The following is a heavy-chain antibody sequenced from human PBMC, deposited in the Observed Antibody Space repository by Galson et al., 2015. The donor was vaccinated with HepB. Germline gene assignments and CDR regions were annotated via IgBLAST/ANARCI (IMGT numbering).Heavy chain of an antibody. V-gene: IGHV3-9*01. CDR3: AQDLTYYYGSGSYFVGMDV. Sequence: SLRLSCAASGFTFEDYAMHWVRQVPGKGLEWVSGISWNSDFTGYADSVRGRFTISRDNAKYSLYLQMNSLRAEGTALYYCAQDLTYYYGSGSYFVGMDVWGQGTTVTVSS. CDR2: ISWNSDFT. CDR1: GFTFEDYA. J-gene: IGHJ6*02. D-gene: IGHD3-10*01.